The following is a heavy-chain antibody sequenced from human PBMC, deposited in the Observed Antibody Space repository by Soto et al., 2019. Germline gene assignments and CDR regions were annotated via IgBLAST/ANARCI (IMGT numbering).Heavy chain of an antibody. J-gene: IGHJ3*02. Sequence: GGSLRLSGGAFGLSLRGYWMHWVRQAPGKGLVWVSRIDTYGSATKYADSVEGRFSISKDSAENTLYLQMNNLRVDDTAVYYCVRVLKSISWDNDVFDIWGQGTMVTVSS. CDR1: GLSLRGYW. CDR3: VRVLKSISWDNDVFDI. D-gene: IGHD6-19*01. CDR2: IDTYGSAT. V-gene: IGHV3-74*01.